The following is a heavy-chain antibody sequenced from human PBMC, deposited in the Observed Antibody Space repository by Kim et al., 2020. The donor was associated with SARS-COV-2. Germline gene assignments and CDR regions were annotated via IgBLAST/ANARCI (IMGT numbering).Heavy chain of an antibody. D-gene: IGHD2-15*01. CDR2: ISGSGTTT. CDR1: GFTFSPYA. CDR3: AKTLYGXKDY. V-gene: IGHV3-23*01. J-gene: IGHJ4*02. Sequence: GGSLRLSCAASGFTFSPYAMSWVRQTPGKGLECVSAISGSGTTTYYADSVKGRFAISRDNSKSMLYLQMNGLRVDDTAIYYCAKTLYGXKDYWGQGALVTVSS.